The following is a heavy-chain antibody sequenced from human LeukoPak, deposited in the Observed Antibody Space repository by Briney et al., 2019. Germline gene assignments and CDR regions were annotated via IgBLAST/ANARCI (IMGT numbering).Heavy chain of an antibody. CDR2: IRGSGGST. V-gene: IGHV3-23*01. Sequence: QSGGSLRLSCAASGFTFSSYAMSWLRQAPGKGLEWVSAIRGSGGSTYYADSVKGRFTISRDISKNTLYLQMNSLRAEDTAVYYCAKAPIVGATTGRYYFDYWGQGTLVTVSS. D-gene: IGHD1-26*01. J-gene: IGHJ4*02. CDR1: GFTFSSYA. CDR3: AKAPIVGATTGRYYFDY.